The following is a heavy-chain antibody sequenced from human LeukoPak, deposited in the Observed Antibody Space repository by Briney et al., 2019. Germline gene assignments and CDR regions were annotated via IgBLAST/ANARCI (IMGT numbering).Heavy chain of an antibody. V-gene: IGHV3-23*01. Sequence: PGGSLRLSCAASGFTFSSYAMSWVRQAPGKGLEWVSAISGSGGSTYYADSVKGRFTISRDNSKNTLYLQMNRLRAEDTGVYYCAARYYDFWSGYYTDGYYYYMDVWGKGTTVTVSS. J-gene: IGHJ6*03. D-gene: IGHD3-3*01. CDR1: GFTFSSYA. CDR2: ISGSGGST. CDR3: AARYYDFWSGYYTDGYYYYMDV.